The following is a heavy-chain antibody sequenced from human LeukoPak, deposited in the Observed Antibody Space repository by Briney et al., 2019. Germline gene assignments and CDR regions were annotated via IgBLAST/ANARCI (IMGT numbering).Heavy chain of an antibody. CDR3: ARDRNVVGADFDY. Sequence: GGSLRLSCAASGFIFDNFAIHWVRQAPGKGLEWVSIVSFDGTNNFYAASVKGRFTVSRDNSKNTVYLHMNSLRPDDTAVYFCARDRNVVGADFDYWGQGTLVTVSS. CDR1: GFIFDNFA. J-gene: IGHJ4*02. D-gene: IGHD2-21*01. V-gene: IGHV3-30*04. CDR2: VSFDGTNN.